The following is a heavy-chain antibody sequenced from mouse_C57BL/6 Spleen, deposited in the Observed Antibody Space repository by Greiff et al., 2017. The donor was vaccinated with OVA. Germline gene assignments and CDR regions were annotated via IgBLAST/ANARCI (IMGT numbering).Heavy chain of an antibody. CDR3: ARGYYGSSYYAMDY. CDR2: IDPSDSET. CDR1: GYTFTSYW. J-gene: IGHJ4*01. V-gene: IGHV1-52*01. D-gene: IGHD1-1*01. Sequence: QVQLQQPGAELVRPGSSVKLSCKASGYTFTSYWMHWVKQRPIQGLEWIGNIDPSDSETHYNQKFKDKATLTVDESSSTAYMQHSSLTSEDSAVYYCARGYYGSSYYAMDYWGQGTSVTVSS.